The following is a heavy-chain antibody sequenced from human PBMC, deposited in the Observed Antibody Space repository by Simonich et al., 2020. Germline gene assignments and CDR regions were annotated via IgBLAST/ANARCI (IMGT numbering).Heavy chain of an antibody. CDR1: GGSFSGYY. Sequence: QVQLQQWGAGLLKPSETLSLTCAVYGGSFSGYYWSWIRQPPGKGLEWIGEINQSGSTNYNPSLKRRVTISVDTSKNQFSLKLSSVTAADTAVYYCARGLIGGSYYYWGQGTLVTVSS. V-gene: IGHV4-34*01. CDR3: ARGLIGGSYYY. J-gene: IGHJ4*02. D-gene: IGHD1-26*01. CDR2: INQSGST.